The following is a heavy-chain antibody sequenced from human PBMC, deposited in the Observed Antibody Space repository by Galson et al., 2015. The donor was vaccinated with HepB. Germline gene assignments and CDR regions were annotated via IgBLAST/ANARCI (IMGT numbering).Heavy chain of an antibody. CDR1: GFTFSSYA. Sequence: SLRLSCAASGFTFSSYAMHWVRQAPGKGLEWVAVISYDGSNKYYADSVKGRFTISRDNSKNTLYLQMNSLRAEDTAVYYCARDRDCSSTSCYTCDYWGQGTLVTVSS. V-gene: IGHV3-30*04. J-gene: IGHJ4*02. CDR2: ISYDGSNK. CDR3: ARDRDCSSTSCYTCDY. D-gene: IGHD2-2*02.